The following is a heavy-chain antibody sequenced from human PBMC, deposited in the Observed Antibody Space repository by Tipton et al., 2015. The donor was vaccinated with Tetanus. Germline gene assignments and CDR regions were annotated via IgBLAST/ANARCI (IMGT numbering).Heavy chain of an antibody. J-gene: IGHJ4*02. CDR2: ISSSGATI. D-gene: IGHD2-8*01. V-gene: IGHV3-11*01. CDR1: GFTLSDYY. Sequence: SLRLSCAASGFTLSDYYMSWIRQAPGKGLEWLSYISSSGATINYADSVKGRFTLSRDNSKNTMYLQMNSLRAEDTAVYYCTKDVGIVLFDYWGQGTLVTVSS. CDR3: TKDVGIVLFDY.